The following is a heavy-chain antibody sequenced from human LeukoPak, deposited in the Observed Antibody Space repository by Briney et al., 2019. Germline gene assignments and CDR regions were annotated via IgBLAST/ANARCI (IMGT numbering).Heavy chain of an antibody. CDR2: IYPGDSDT. D-gene: IGHD2-15*01. CDR1: GYSFTSYW. Sequence: GESLEISCKGSGYSFTSYWIGWVRQMPGKGLEWMGIIYPGDSDTRYSPSFQGQVTISADKSISTAYLQWSSLKASDTAMYYCARQGCSGGSCYSESFDYWGQGTLVTVSS. CDR3: ARQGCSGGSCYSESFDY. J-gene: IGHJ4*02. V-gene: IGHV5-51*01.